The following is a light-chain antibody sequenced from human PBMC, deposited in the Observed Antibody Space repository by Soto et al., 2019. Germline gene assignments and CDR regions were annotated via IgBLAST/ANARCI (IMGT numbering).Light chain of an antibody. V-gene: IGKV1-17*03. J-gene: IGKJ4*01. CDR1: QGIRNY. CDR3: LQHKSYPRT. CDR2: GAS. Sequence: DIQMTQSPSAMSASVGDRVTITCRASQGIRNYLAWFQQKPGKVPKRLIYGASSLQSGVPSRFNGSGSGTEFTLTISSLQPEDFATYYCLQHKSYPRTFGGGTKVDIK.